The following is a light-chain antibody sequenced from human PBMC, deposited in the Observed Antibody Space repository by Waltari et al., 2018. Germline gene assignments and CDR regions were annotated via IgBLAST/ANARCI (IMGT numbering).Light chain of an antibody. CDR3: QQYYGTPRT. CDR2: WAS. J-gene: IGKJ1*01. V-gene: IGKV4-1*01. Sequence: DIVLTQSPDSLAVSLGEGATITCKSSQTLLLPPNNKKYLAWYQQKPRPPPKLLFSWASTRASGVPDRFSASGSGTDYTLTISNLQAEDVAVYYCQQYYGTPRTFGQGTRVEIK. CDR1: QTLLLPPNNKKY.